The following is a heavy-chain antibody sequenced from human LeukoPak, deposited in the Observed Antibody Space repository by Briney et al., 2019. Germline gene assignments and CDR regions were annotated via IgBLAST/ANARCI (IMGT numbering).Heavy chain of an antibody. CDR2: ISYDGSDK. V-gene: IGHV3-30-3*01. D-gene: IGHD1-14*01. J-gene: IGHJ6*02. Sequence: GGSLRLSCAASGFTFSNYAMHWVRQAPGKGLEWVAVISYDGSDKYYADSVKGRFTISRDNSKNTLYLQMNGLRAEDTAVYYCARDSLISRNYYYGMDVWGQGTTVTVSS. CDR3: ARDSLISRNYYYGMDV. CDR1: GFTFSNYA.